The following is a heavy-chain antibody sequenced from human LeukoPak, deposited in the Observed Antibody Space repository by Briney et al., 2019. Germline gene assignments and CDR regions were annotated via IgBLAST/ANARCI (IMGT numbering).Heavy chain of an antibody. J-gene: IGHJ4*02. Sequence: PGGSLRLSCAASGFSFTNAWMSWVRQAPGKGLEWVGRIKSKTDGGTIDYAAPVKGRFTISRDDSKNTLFLQMNSLKIEDTAVYYCTTVTLRPVGLWGQGTLVTVSS. CDR2: IKSKTDGGTI. D-gene: IGHD3-10*01. CDR1: GFSFTNAW. CDR3: TTVTLRPVGL. V-gene: IGHV3-15*05.